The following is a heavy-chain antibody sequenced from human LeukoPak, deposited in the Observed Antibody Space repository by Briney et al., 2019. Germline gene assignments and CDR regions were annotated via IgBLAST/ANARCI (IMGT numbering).Heavy chain of an antibody. D-gene: IGHD1-14*01. V-gene: IGHV4-39*01. CDR1: GGSISSSSYY. Sequence: PSETLSLTCTVSGGSISSSSYYWGWIRQPPGKGLEWIGSIYYSGSTYYNPSLKSRVTISVDTSKNQFSLKLSSVTAADTAVYYCARVLGKHYYFDYWDQGTLVTVSS. CDR3: ARVLGKHYYFDY. J-gene: IGHJ4*02. CDR2: IYYSGST.